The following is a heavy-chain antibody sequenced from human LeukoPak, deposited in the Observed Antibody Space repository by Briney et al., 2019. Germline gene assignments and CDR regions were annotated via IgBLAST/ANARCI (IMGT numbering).Heavy chain of an antibody. CDR2: ISSSSSTI. CDR3: ARRDTVVTPGYYYYYMDV. J-gene: IGHJ6*03. CDR1: GFTFSSYS. Sequence: PGGSLRLSCAASGFTFSSYSMNWVRQAPGKGLEWVSYISSSSSTIYYADSVKGRFTISRDNAKNSLYLQMNSLRAEDTAVYYCARRDTVVTPGYYYYYMDVWGKGTTVTVSS. D-gene: IGHD4-23*01. V-gene: IGHV3-48*01.